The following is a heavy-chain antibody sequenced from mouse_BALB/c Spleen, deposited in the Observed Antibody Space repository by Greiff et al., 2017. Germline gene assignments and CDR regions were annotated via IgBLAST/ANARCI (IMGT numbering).Heavy chain of an antibody. V-gene: IGHV2-6-7*01. CDR3: ARDEATTATWFAY. Sequence: VHLVESGPGLVAPSQSLSITCTVSGFSLTGYGVNWVRQPPGKGLEWLGMIWGDGSTDYNSALKSRLSISKDNSKSQVFLKMNSLQTDDTARYYCARDEATTATWFAYWGQGTLVTVSA. CDR1: GFSLTGYG. CDR2: IWGDGST. D-gene: IGHD1-2*01. J-gene: IGHJ3*01.